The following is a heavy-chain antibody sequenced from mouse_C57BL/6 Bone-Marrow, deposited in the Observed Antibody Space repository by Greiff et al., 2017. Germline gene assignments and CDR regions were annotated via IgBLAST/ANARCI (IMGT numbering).Heavy chain of an antibody. J-gene: IGHJ2*01. CDR1: GFNIKDDY. V-gene: IGHV14-4*01. D-gene: IGHD1-1*01. Sequence: EVKLQQSGAELVRPGASVKLSCTASGFNIKDDYMYWVKQRPEQGLEWIGWIDPENGDTEYASKFQGKATITADPSSNTAYLQLSILTSEDTAVYSCTISRPCYGSKTDYWCQGTTLTVSS. CDR2: IDPENGDT. CDR3: TISRPCYGSKTDY.